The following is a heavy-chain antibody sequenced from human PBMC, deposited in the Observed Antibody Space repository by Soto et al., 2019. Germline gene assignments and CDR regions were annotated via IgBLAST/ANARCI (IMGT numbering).Heavy chain of an antibody. CDR3: AKVGPTGGVRYYYDSSGPEAFDI. J-gene: IGHJ3*02. V-gene: IGHV3-23*01. Sequence: GGSLRLSCAASGFTFSSYAMSWVRQAPGKGLEWVSAISGSGGSTYYADSVKGRFTVSRDNSKNTLYLQMNSLRAEDTAVYYCAKVGPTGGVRYYYDSSGPEAFDIWGQGTMVTVSS. CDR2: ISGSGGST. D-gene: IGHD3-22*01. CDR1: GFTFSSYA.